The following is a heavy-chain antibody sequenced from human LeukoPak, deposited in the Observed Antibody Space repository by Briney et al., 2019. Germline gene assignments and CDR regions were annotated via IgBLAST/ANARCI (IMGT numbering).Heavy chain of an antibody. CDR3: ARIKGGGSYRHFDY. CDR2: IYTSGST. Sequence: SETLSLTCTVSGGSISSYYWSWIRQPPGKGLEWIGYIYTSGSTNYNPSLKSRVTISVDTSKNQFSLKLSSVTAADTAVYYCARIKGGGSYRHFDYWGQGTLVTVSS. CDR1: GGSISSYY. D-gene: IGHD1-26*01. J-gene: IGHJ4*02. V-gene: IGHV4-4*09.